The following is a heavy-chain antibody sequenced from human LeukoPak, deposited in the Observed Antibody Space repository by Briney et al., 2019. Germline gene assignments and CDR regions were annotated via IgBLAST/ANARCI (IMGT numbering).Heavy chain of an antibody. CDR2: INPSGDST. D-gene: IGHD1-26*01. CDR3: ATVRMGATPFDY. J-gene: IGHJ4*02. CDR1: AYTFTSYY. Sequence: GASVKVSCKASAYTFTSYYMHWVRQAPGQGLEWMGIINPSGDSTSYAQKFQGRVTMTREMSTSTVYMELSSLRSEDTAVYYCATVRMGATPFDYWGQGTLVTVSS. V-gene: IGHV1-46*01.